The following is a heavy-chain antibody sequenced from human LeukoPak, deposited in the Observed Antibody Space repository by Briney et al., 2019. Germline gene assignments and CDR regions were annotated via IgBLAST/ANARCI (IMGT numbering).Heavy chain of an antibody. D-gene: IGHD2-15*01. V-gene: IGHV4-30-4*07. Sequence: SQTLSLTCAVSGGSISSGGHSWSWIRQPPGKGLEWLGYIYYSGSTYYNPSLKSRVTISVDTSKNQFSLKLSSVTAADTAVYYCARLLDDGGYYFDYWGQGTLVTVSS. CDR2: IYYSGST. CDR1: GGSISSGGHS. J-gene: IGHJ4*02. CDR3: ARLLDDGGYYFDY.